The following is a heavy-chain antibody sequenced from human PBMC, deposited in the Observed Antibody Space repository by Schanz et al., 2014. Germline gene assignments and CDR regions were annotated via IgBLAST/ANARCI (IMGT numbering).Heavy chain of an antibody. CDR2: IWSDGTNE. V-gene: IGHV3-33*03. CDR1: GFIFRSFG. D-gene: IGHD2-15*01. J-gene: IGHJ6*03. Sequence: QGQLVESGGGVVQPGKSLRLSCAPSGFIFRSFGIHWVRQAPGKGLEWVAVIWSDGTNEYYADSVKGRFTISGDSSKYTVYLQMNSLRADDTAVYYCAKGPYCYYYMDVWGNGTTVTVSS. CDR3: AKGPYCYYYMDV.